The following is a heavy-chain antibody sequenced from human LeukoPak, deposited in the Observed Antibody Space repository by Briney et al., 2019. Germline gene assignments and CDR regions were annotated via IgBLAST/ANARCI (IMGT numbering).Heavy chain of an antibody. CDR1: GHTFTGYY. V-gene: IGHV1-2*02. D-gene: IGHD3-22*01. Sequence: GASVKVSCKASGHTFTGYYMHWVRQAPGQGLEWMGWIKPNSGGASYAQKFQDRVTMTRDTSVSTVYMELSSLRSADTAVYFCARDGHDSSGYYPDYWGQGTLVAVSS. J-gene: IGHJ4*02. CDR3: ARDGHDSSGYYPDY. CDR2: IKPNSGGA.